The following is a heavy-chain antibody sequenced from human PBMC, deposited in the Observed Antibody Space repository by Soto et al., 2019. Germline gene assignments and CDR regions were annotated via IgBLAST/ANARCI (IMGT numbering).Heavy chain of an antibody. Sequence: ASVKVSCKASGYTFTSYGISWVRQAPGQGLEWMGWISTYNGNTNYAQRLQGRVTMTTDTSTSTAYTELRSLRSDDTAVYYCARDHEGGGWYLLDYWGQGTLVTVSS. CDR1: GYTFTSYG. J-gene: IGHJ4*02. D-gene: IGHD6-19*01. V-gene: IGHV1-18*04. CDR2: ISTYNGNT. CDR3: ARDHEGGGWYLLDY.